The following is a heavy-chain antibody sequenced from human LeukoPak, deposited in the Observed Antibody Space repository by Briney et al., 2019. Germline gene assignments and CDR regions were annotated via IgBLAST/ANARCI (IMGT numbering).Heavy chain of an antibody. V-gene: IGHV3-23*01. CDR3: VKGPLVRLDY. CDR2: INGGGGST. Sequence: QTGGSLRLSCIAAGFTFSSYAMNWVRQAPGKGLEWVSAINGGGGSTYYADSVKGRFTISRDNSKNTLFLQMNSLRAEDTAIYYCVKGPLVRLDYWGQGTLVTVSS. D-gene: IGHD6-13*01. CDR1: GFTFSSYA. J-gene: IGHJ4*02.